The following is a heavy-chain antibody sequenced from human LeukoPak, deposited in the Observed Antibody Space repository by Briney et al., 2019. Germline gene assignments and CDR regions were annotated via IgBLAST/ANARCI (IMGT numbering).Heavy chain of an antibody. CDR2: IIPIFGTA. J-gene: IGHJ5*02. CDR3: ARGVVVAATVGFDP. V-gene: IGHV1-69*06. Sequence: ASVKVSCKASGGTFSNYAISWVRQAPGQGLEWMGGIIPIFGTANYAQKFQGRVTITADKSTSTAYMELSSLRSEDTAVYYCARGVVVAATVGFDPWGQGTLVTVSS. D-gene: IGHD2-15*01. CDR1: GGTFSNYA.